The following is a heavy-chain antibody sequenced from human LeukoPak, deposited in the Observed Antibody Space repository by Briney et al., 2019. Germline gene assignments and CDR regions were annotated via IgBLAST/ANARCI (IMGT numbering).Heavy chain of an antibody. Sequence: GASVKVSCKASGYTFTGYYMHWVRQAPGQGLEWMGWINPNSGGTNYAQKFQGRVTMTRDTSISTAYMELSRLRSDDTAVYYCARDSQTRPQWLVLGSGGVDYWGQGTLVTVSS. CDR2: INPNSGGT. D-gene: IGHD6-19*01. J-gene: IGHJ4*02. CDR3: ARDSQTRPQWLVLGSGGVDY. V-gene: IGHV1-2*02. CDR1: GYTFTGYY.